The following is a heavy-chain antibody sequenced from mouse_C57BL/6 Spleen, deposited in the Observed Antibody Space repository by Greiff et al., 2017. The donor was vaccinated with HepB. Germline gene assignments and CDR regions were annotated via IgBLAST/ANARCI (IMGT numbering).Heavy chain of an antibody. CDR2: IDPETGGT. J-gene: IGHJ3*01. CDR1: GYTFTDYE. V-gene: IGHV1-15*01. Sequence: QVQLKQSGAELVRPGASVTLSCKASGYTFTDYEMHWVKQTPVHGLEWIGAIDPETGGTAYNQKFKGKAILTADKSSSTAYMELRSLTSEDSAVYYCTRDGDCGNYGWFAYWGQGTLVTVSA. D-gene: IGHD2-1*01. CDR3: TRDGDCGNYGWFAY.